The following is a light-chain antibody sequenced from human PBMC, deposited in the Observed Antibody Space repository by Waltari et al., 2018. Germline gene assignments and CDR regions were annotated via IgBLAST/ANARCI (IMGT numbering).Light chain of an antibody. J-gene: IGLJ1*01. CDR3: LSYDSSLRCFYV. CDR2: DNT. CDR1: SSNIGAGYG. V-gene: IGLV1-40*01. Sequence: QSVLTQPPSLSGAPGQRVTISCTGSSSNIGAGYGVQWYQQFPGTAPKLLIYDNTNRPSGVPALISCSKSSTSASLAITGLQAYDEAYYYCLSYDSSLRCFYVFGTGTKVTV.